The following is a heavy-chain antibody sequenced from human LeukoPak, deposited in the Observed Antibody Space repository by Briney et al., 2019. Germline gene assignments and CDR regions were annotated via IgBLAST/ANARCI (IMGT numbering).Heavy chain of an antibody. CDR2: IYSGGST. V-gene: IGHV3-66*01. Sequence: GGSLGLSCAASGFTVSSNYMSWVRQAPGKGLEWVSVIYSGGSTYYADSVKGRFTISRDNSKNTLYLQMNSLRAEGTAVYYCARDKSNPPYYYYGMDVWGQGTTVTVSS. J-gene: IGHJ6*02. CDR1: GFTVSSNY. CDR3: ARDKSNPPYYYYGMDV.